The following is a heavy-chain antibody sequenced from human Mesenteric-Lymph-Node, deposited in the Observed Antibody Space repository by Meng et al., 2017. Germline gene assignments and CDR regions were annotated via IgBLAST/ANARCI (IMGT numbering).Heavy chain of an antibody. D-gene: IGHD3-22*01. CDR3: ARERWAYDSSGYYP. CDR2: IKHNVGT. V-gene: IGHV4-4*02. CDR1: VGSVSSTHW. J-gene: IGHJ4*02. Sequence: QVQLQGSGPGRVKPSGTLSLACAVAVGSVSSTHWWSWVRQPPGKGLEWIGEIKHNVGTNYNPSLKSRVTISIDKSKNEFSLNLISATAADTAVYYCARERWAYDSSGYYPWGQGTLVTVSS.